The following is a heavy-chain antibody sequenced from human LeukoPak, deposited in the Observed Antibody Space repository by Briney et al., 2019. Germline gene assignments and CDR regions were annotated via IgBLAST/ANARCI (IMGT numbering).Heavy chain of an antibody. CDR3: TRVKGRGTMIVVVFFDY. CDR1: GFTFGDYA. Sequence: PGGSLRLSCTASGFTFGDYAMSWFRQAPGKGLEWVGFIRSKAYGGTTEYAASVKGRFTISRDDSKSIAYLQMNSLKTEDTAVYYCTRVKGRGTMIVVVFFDYWGQGTLVTVSS. CDR2: IRSKAYGGTT. D-gene: IGHD3-22*01. J-gene: IGHJ4*02. V-gene: IGHV3-49*03.